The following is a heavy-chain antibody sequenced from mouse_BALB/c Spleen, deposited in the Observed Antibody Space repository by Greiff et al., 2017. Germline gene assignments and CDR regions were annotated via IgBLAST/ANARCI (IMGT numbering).Heavy chain of an antibody. CDR3: ARDDYGSSPYYFDY. J-gene: IGHJ2*01. V-gene: IGHV1-20*02. D-gene: IGHD1-1*01. CDR2: INPYNGDT. Sequence: VQLQQSGPELVKPGASVKISCKASGYSFTGYFMNWVMQSHGKSLEWIGRINPYNGDTFYNQKFKGKATLTVDKSSSTAHMELRSLASEDSAVYYCARDDYGSSPYYFDYWGQGTTLTVSS. CDR1: GYSFTGYF.